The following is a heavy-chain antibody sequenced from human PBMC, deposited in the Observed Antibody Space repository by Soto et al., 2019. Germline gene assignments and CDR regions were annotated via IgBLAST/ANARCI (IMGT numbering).Heavy chain of an antibody. Sequence: QVHLVESGGGVVQPGRSLRLACAVSGFRFSDYGMHWVRQAPGKGLEWVAVISNDGSKKYYGDSVQGRFTISRDDSKSTVYVQMDSLKPEDTAVYYCAKTRRGYDMFFYGLDVWGQGTTVTVS. J-gene: IGHJ6*02. V-gene: IGHV3-30*18. CDR1: GFRFSDYG. CDR2: ISNDGSKK. D-gene: IGHD5-12*01. CDR3: AKTRRGYDMFFYGLDV.